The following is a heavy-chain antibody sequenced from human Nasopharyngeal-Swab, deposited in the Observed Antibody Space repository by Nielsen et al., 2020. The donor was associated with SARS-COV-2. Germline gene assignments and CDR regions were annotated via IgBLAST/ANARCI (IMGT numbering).Heavy chain of an antibody. V-gene: IGHV3-21*01. CDR1: GFTFSTYS. D-gene: IGHD6-13*01. J-gene: IGHJ2*01. CDR2: ISPTSTYI. CDR3: ARDPLSSWQAIGNWYFDL. Sequence: GGSLRLSCAASGFTFSTYSMNWVRQAPGKGLEWVSSISPTSTYIYYADSVKGRFTISRDNAKNSLYLQLNSLRAEDTAVYYCARDPLSSWQAIGNWYFDLWGRGTLVTVSS.